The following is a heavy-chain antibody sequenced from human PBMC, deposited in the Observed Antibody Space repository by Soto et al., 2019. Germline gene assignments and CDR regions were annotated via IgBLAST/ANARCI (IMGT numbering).Heavy chain of an antibody. V-gene: IGHV4-39*07. J-gene: IGHJ4*02. Sequence: SETLSLTCTVSGGSISNNNYYWGWLRQPPGKGLEWIGYIYYSGSTYYNPSLTSRVTISVDTSKNQFSLKLSSVTAADTAVYYCARGVDILTYFDYWGQGTLVTVSS. CDR2: IYYSGST. CDR1: GGSISNNNYY. CDR3: ARGVDILTYFDY. D-gene: IGHD3-9*01.